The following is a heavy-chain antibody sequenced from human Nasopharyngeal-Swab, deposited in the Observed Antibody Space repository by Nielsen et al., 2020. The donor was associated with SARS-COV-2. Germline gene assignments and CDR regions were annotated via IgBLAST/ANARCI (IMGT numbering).Heavy chain of an antibody. D-gene: IGHD2-8*02. CDR1: GGPISTTNSN. Sequence: SETLSLTCTVSGGPISTTNSNWAWIRQSPGKGLHCIGTITYSGSTYYKPSLNRRVTITLDTSKNQFFLRLSSVTAADTAVYYCARDLGYAFTGRGVNWFDPWGQGTLVTVSS. CDR3: ARDLGYAFTGRGVNWFDP. CDR2: ITYSGST. J-gene: IGHJ5*02. V-gene: IGHV4-39*07.